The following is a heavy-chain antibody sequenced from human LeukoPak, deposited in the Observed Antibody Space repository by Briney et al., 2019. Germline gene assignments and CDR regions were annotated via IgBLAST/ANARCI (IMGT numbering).Heavy chain of an antibody. Sequence: SETLSLTCAVYGGSFSGYCWNWIRQPPGKGLEWIGEINHGEAPNYNPSLESRVIISLDTSKNQFSLRLRSVTAADTAVFYCTRERPRFCTGGNCYSPKWGQGTLVTVSS. V-gene: IGHV4-34*01. D-gene: IGHD2-15*01. CDR1: GGSFSGYC. CDR3: TRERPRFCTGGNCYSPK. CDR2: INHGEAP. J-gene: IGHJ4*02.